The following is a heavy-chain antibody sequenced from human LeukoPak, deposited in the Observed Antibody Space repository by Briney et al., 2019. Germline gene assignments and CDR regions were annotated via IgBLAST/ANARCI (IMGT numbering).Heavy chain of an antibody. D-gene: IGHD5-12*01. J-gene: IGHJ4*02. Sequence: SETLSLTCAVYGGSFSGYYWSWIRQPPGKGPEWIGEINHSGSTNYNPSLKSRVTISVDTSKNQFSLKLSSVTVADTAVYYCAREQRGYSGYDSNYWGQGTLVTVSS. CDR2: INHSGST. CDR1: GGSFSGYY. CDR3: AREQRGYSGYDSNY. V-gene: IGHV4-34*01.